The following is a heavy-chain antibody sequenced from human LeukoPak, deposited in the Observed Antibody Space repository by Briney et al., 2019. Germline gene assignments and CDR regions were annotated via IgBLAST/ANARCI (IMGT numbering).Heavy chain of an antibody. V-gene: IGHV4-59*12. CDR2: IYYSGST. D-gene: IGHD5-18*01. CDR1: GGSISSYY. CDR3: ASYGGYSYGFPD. Sequence: SETLSLTCTVSGGSISSYYWSWIRQPPGKGLEWIGYIYYSGSTNYNPSLKSRVTMSVDTSKNQFSLKVNSVTAADTAVYYCASYGGYSYGFPDWGQGTLVTVSS. J-gene: IGHJ4*02.